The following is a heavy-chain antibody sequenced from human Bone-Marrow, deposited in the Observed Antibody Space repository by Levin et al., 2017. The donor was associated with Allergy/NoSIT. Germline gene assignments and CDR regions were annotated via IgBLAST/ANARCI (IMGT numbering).Heavy chain of an antibody. D-gene: IGHD5-18*01. CDR1: GGTFSSYT. CDR2: IIPILGIA. CDR3: ARGTKSGYSYGQDRDEWFDP. Sequence: SVKVSCKASGGTFSSYTISWVRQAPGQGLEWMGRIIPILGIANYAQKFQGRVTITADKSTSTAYMELSSLRSEDTAVYYCARGTKSGYSYGQDRDEWFDPWGQGTLVTVSS. J-gene: IGHJ5*02. V-gene: IGHV1-69*02.